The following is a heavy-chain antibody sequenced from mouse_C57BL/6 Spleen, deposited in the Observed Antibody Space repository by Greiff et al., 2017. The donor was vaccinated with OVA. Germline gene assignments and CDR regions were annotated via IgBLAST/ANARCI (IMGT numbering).Heavy chain of an antibody. J-gene: IGHJ3*01. CDR2: ISSGSSTI. V-gene: IGHV5-17*01. CDR3: ARDYGSSPAWFAY. D-gene: IGHD1-1*01. CDR1: GFTFSDYG. Sequence: DVKLVESGGGLVKPGGSLKLSCAASGFTFSDYGMHWVRQAPEKGLEWVAYISSGSSTIYYADTVKGRFTISRDNAKNTLFLQMTSLRSEDTAMYYCARDYGSSPAWFAYWGQGTLVTVSA.